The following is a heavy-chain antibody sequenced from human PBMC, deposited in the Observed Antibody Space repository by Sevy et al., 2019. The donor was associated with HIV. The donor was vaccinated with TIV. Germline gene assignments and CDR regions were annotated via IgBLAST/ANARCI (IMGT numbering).Heavy chain of an antibody. J-gene: IGHJ3*01. CDR2: IIPIFGTA. CDR3: AGSFDSEGAFDV. V-gene: IGHV1-69*13. CDR1: GGTFSSYA. Sequence: ASVKVSCKASGGTFSSYAINWVRQAPGQGLEWMGGIIPIFGTANYEQKFQGRVMTTADESTGTAYMELSSLRSEDSAGYYCAGSFDSEGAFDVWGQGTMVTVSS.